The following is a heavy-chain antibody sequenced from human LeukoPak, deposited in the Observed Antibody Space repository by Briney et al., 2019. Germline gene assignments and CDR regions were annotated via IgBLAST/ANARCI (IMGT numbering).Heavy chain of an antibody. Sequence: ASVKVSCKASGYTFTSYDMHWVRQAPGQRLEWMGWINAGNGNTKYSQKFQGRVTITRDTSASTAYMELSSLRSEDTAVYYCARDRPPGSYYKQLPFDYWGQGTLVTVSS. CDR1: GYTFTSYD. V-gene: IGHV1-3*01. CDR2: INAGNGNT. CDR3: ARDRPPGSYYKQLPFDY. J-gene: IGHJ4*02. D-gene: IGHD3-10*01.